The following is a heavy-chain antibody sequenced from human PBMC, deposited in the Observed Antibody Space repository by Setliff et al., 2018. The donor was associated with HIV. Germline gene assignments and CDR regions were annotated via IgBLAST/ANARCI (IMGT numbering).Heavy chain of an antibody. Sequence: PSETLSLTCTVSGGSISSSNYYWGWIRQPPGKGLEWIGSIYYSGSTNYNPSLKSRVTISVDTSKNQFSLKLRSVTAADTAVYFCARGGAVSADFDSWGQGTLVTVSS. J-gene: IGHJ5*01. V-gene: IGHV4-39*07. CDR3: ARGGAVSADFDS. CDR2: IYYSGST. CDR1: GGSISSSNYY. D-gene: IGHD3-16*01.